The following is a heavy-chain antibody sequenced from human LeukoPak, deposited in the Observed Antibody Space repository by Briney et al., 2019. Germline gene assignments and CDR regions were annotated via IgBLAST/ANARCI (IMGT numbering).Heavy chain of an antibody. D-gene: IGHD4-23*01. Sequence: PSETLSLTCTVSGGSISSSSYYWGWIRQPAGKGLEWVGRIYTSGSTNYNPSLKSRVSMSVDTSNNQFSLKLSSVTAADTAVYYCARTDYGGIPGAFDIWGQGTMVTVSS. V-gene: IGHV4-61*02. CDR1: GGSISSSSYY. CDR3: ARTDYGGIPGAFDI. J-gene: IGHJ3*02. CDR2: IYTSGST.